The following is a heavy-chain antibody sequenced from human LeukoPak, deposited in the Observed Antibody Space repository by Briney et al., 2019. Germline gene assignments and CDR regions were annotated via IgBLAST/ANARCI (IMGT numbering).Heavy chain of an antibody. CDR3: ARDPGAFEYSSRGSFDY. V-gene: IGHV3-30-3*01. D-gene: IGHD6-6*01. J-gene: IGHJ4*02. CDR2: ISYDGSNK. CDR1: GFTFSSYA. Sequence: TGGSLRLSCAASGFTFSSYAMRWVRQAPGKGLEWVAVISYDGSNKYYADSVKGRFTISRDNSKNTLYLQMNSLRAEDTAVYYCARDPGAFEYSSRGSFDYWGQGTLVTVSS.